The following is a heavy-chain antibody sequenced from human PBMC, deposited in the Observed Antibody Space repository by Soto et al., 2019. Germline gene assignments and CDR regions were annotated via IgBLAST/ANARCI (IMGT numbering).Heavy chain of an antibody. V-gene: IGHV3-48*03. D-gene: IGHD4-17*01. Sequence: PVGSLRLSCAASGFTFSSYEMNWVRQAPGKGLEWVSYISSSGSTIYYADSVKGRFTISRDNAKNSLYLQMNSLRAEDTAVYYCARVTVYGLYYFDYWGQGTLVTVSS. CDR1: GFTFSSYE. J-gene: IGHJ4*02. CDR2: ISSSGSTI. CDR3: ARVTVYGLYYFDY.